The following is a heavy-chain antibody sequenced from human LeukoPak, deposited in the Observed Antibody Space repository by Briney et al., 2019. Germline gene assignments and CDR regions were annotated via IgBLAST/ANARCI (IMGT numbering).Heavy chain of an antibody. CDR2: IPSDGDNK. CDR1: GFIFSSYG. D-gene: IGHD6-19*01. CDR3: AKRGRAVAGTALDI. V-gene: IGHV3-30*02. Sequence: GGSLRLSCAASGFIFSSYGMHWVRQAPGKGLEWVTFIPSDGDNKYYADSVKGRFTISRDNSKNTLYLQMNSLRAEDTAVYYCAKRGRAVAGTALDIWGQGTMVTVSS. J-gene: IGHJ3*02.